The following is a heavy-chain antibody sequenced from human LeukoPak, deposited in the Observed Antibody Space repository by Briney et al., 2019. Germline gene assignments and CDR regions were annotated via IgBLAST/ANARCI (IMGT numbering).Heavy chain of an antibody. CDR2: ISGSGDST. CDR1: GFTLCNYA. Sequence: GGALRLSCAASGFTLCNYAMSWGRPAPGEGVEWVSAISGSGDSTYYADSVKGRFTISRDSSMETLYLQMNSLRAEDTATYFCAKRLSFGVAIGDFDYWGQGTLVTVSS. J-gene: IGHJ4*02. D-gene: IGHD3-3*01. CDR3: AKRLSFGVAIGDFDY. V-gene: IGHV3-23*01.